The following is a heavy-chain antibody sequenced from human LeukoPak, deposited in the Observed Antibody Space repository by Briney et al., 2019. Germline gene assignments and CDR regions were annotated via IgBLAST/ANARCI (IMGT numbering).Heavy chain of an antibody. CDR2: IWYDGSNK. V-gene: IGHV3-33*08. CDR3: ARGDAFDI. CDR1: GFTFSTYW. J-gene: IGHJ3*02. Sequence: PGGSLRLSCSASGFTFSTYWMSWVRQAPGKGLEWVAVIWYDGSNKYYADSVKGRFTISRDNSKNTLYLQMNSLRAEDTAVYYCARGDAFDIWGQGTMVTVSS.